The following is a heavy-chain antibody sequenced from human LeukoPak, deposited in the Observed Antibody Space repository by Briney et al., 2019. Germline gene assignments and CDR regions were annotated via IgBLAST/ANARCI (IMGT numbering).Heavy chain of an antibody. CDR3: ARVRYDILTGYYTLLGWFDP. CDR1: GGTFSSYA. CDR2: IIPIFGTA. D-gene: IGHD3-9*01. Sequence: ASVKVSCKASGGTFSSYAISWVRQAPGQGLEWMGGIIPIFGTANYAQKFQGRVTMTTDTSTSTAYMELRSLRSDDTAVYYCARVRYDILTGYYTLLGWFDPWGQGTLVTVSS. V-gene: IGHV1-69*05. J-gene: IGHJ5*02.